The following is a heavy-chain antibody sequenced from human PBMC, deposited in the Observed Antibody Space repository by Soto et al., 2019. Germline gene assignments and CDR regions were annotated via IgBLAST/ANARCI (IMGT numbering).Heavy chain of an antibody. Sequence: DVQLLESGGGLVQPGGSLRLSCAVSGVTLSDYAMSWVRQAPGEGLEWVSSIRLAAGNTHYADSVRGRFTISRDNLKNILYLQMNSLRAADSSVYYCAKDSVHNLYRTSSLEDCFGPWGQGTLVTVSS. CDR2: IRLAAGNT. J-gene: IGHJ5*02. D-gene: IGHD6-6*01. V-gene: IGHV3-23*01. CDR3: AKDSVHNLYRTSSLEDCFGP. CDR1: GVTLSDYA.